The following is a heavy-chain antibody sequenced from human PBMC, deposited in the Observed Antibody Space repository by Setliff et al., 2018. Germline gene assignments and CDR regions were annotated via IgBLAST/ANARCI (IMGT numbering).Heavy chain of an antibody. CDR3: ARRPTGPGAPFDI. J-gene: IGHJ3*02. Sequence: SETLSLTCSASGGPIISTNFHHYWGWIRQPPGKGLGWIGSIYYSGSTNYNPSLKSRVTISVDTSKIQFSLKLISVTAADTALYFCARRPTGPGAPFDIWGHGTMVTVSS. V-gene: IGHV4-39*01. D-gene: IGHD3-10*01. CDR1: GGPIISTNFHHY. CDR2: IYYSGST.